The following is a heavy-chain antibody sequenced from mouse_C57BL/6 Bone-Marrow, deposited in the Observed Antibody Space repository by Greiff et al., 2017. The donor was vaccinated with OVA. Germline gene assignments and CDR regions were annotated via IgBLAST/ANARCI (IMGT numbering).Heavy chain of an antibody. J-gene: IGHJ4*01. CDR1: GYTFTSYW. CDR3: ARPLRYGAMDY. Sequence: QVQLQQPGAELVKPGASVKLSCKASGYTFTSYWLHWVKQRPGQGLEWIGMIHPNSGSTNYNEKFKSKATLTVDQSSSAAYMQLSSLTSEDSAVYYCARPLRYGAMDYWGQGTSVTVSS. D-gene: IGHD1-1*01. CDR2: IHPNSGST. V-gene: IGHV1-64*01.